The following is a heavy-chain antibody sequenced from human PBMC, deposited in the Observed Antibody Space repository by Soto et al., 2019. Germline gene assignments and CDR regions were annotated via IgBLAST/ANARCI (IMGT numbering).Heavy chain of an antibody. J-gene: IGHJ5*02. CDR3: ARGVAGPLNWFDP. Sequence: GASVKVSCKASGGTFSSYAISWVRQAPGQGLEWMGGIIPIFGTAKYSQKFQGRVTITRDTSASTAYMELSSLRSEDTAVYYCARGVAGPLNWFDPWGQGTLVTVSS. CDR1: GGTFSSYA. CDR2: IIPIFGTA. V-gene: IGHV1-69*05. D-gene: IGHD6-19*01.